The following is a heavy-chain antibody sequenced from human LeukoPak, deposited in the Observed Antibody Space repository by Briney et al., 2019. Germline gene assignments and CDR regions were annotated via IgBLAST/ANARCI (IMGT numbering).Heavy chain of an antibody. CDR3: ARVGQWLVGGDY. V-gene: IGHV3-23*01. D-gene: IGHD6-19*01. CDR1: GFTFSSYA. CDR2: FSGSGGST. Sequence: GGSLRLSCAASGFTFSSYAMSWVRQAPGKGLEWVSGFSGSGGSTYYADSVKGRFTISRDNSKNTLYLQMNSLRAEDTAVYYCARVGQWLVGGDYWGQGTLVTVSS. J-gene: IGHJ4*02.